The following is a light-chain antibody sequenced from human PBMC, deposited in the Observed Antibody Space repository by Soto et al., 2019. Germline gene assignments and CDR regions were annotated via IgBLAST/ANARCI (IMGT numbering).Light chain of an antibody. CDR1: QSISSSY. Sequence: EIVLTQSPGTLSLSPGEGATLSCRASQSISSSYLAWYQHNRGQAPRLLIHGASTRAAGTPDRFSGSGSGTDFTLTISRLEPEDFAVYYCQQYGSSRWTFGQGTKVXIK. CDR3: QQYGSSRWT. CDR2: GAS. V-gene: IGKV3-20*01. J-gene: IGKJ1*01.